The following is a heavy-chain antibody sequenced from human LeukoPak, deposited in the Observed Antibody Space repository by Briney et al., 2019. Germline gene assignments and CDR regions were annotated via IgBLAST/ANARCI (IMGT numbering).Heavy chain of an antibody. Sequence: PGGSLRLSCAASGFTFSSYAMTWVRQASGKGLEWVSAISGSGGSTYYADSVKGRFTISRDNSKNTLYLQMNSLRAEDTALYYCAKDLTMVRGVIDYWGQGTLVTVSS. CDR3: AKDLTMVRGVIDY. V-gene: IGHV3-23*01. CDR1: GFTFSSYA. CDR2: ISGSGGST. D-gene: IGHD3-10*01. J-gene: IGHJ4*02.